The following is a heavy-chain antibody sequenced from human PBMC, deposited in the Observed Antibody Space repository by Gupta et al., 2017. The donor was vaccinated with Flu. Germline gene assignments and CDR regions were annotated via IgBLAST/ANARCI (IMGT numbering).Heavy chain of an antibody. V-gene: IGHV3-64*01. J-gene: IGHJ4*02. D-gene: IGHD4-17*01. CDR1: GFTFSSYA. Sequence: EVQLVESGGGLVQPGGSLRLSCAASGFTFSSYAMHWVRQAPGKGLEYVSAISSNGGSTYYANSVKGRFTISRDNSKNTLYLQMGSLRAEDMAVYYCARDPEVDPGATVTPNYFDYWGQGTLVTVSS. CDR3: ARDPEVDPGATVTPNYFDY. CDR2: ISSNGGST.